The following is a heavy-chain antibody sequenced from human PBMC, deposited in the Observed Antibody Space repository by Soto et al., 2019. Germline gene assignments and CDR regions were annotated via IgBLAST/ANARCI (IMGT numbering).Heavy chain of an antibody. V-gene: IGHV3-64D*08. CDR1: GFTFSSYA. CDR3: VKAGSYYVSPEYFQH. J-gene: IGHJ1*01. CDR2: ISSNGGST. D-gene: IGHD1-26*01. Sequence: GGSLRLSCSASGFTFSSYAMHWVRQAPGKGLEYVSAISSNGGSTYYADSVKGRFTISRDNSKNTLYLQMSSLRAEDTAVYYCVKAGSYYVSPEYFQHWGQGTLVTVSS.